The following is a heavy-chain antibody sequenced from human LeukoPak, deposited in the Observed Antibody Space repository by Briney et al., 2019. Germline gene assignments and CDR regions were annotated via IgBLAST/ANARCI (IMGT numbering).Heavy chain of an antibody. J-gene: IGHJ4*02. V-gene: IGHV4-59*01. CDR3: ASHRRSHGAEY. CDR1: GVSFEHYF. CDR2: VYYTGST. Sequence: SETLSLTCTVSGVSFEHYFWSWIRQPPGKGLEVIGYVYYTGSTDYSPSLQSRLNISADTSKNQFSLKLRSVTAADTAIYYCASHRRSHGAEYWGQGTLVTVSS. D-gene: IGHD4/OR15-4a*01.